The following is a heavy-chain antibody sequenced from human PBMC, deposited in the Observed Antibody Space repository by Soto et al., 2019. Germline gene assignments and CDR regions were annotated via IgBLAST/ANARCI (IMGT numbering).Heavy chain of an antibody. V-gene: IGHV1-18*04. CDR3: ARVPTPTRRDTDINNRFDS. CDR2: ITPYNGNT. J-gene: IGHJ5*01. CDR1: RFSITCVS. D-gene: IGHD3-16*02. Sequence: SAKSRWNACRFSITCVSCHSARHAPEQGLDWMGWITPYNGNTNYAPKFQGRLTMTTDTSTTIAYMELRSLRSDDTAVYFCARVPTPTRRDTDINNRFDSWGQGTLVTVSA.